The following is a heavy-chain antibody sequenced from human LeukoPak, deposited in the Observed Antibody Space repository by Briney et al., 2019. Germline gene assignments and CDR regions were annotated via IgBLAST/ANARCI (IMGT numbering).Heavy chain of an antibody. J-gene: IGHJ4*02. V-gene: IGHV6-1*01. CDR3: ARSSSSYFDY. CDR1: GDWVSSSSAA. CDR2: TYYRSKWYN. D-gene: IGHD6-13*01. Sequence: SQTLSLTCAISGDWVSSSSAAWSWIRQSPSRGLEWLGRTYYRSKWYNDYAVSVKSRITINPDASKNQISLQLNSVTPEDTALYYCARSSSSYFDYWGQGTLVTVSS.